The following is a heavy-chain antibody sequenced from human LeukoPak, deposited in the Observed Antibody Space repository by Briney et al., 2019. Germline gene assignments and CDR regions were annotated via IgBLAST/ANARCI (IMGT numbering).Heavy chain of an antibody. CDR3: AREDKEITYFDY. V-gene: IGHV4-38-2*02. J-gene: IGHJ4*02. D-gene: IGHD5-24*01. CDR2: IYHSGST. Sequence: SETLSLTCTVSGYSISSGYYWGWIRQPPGKGLEWIGSIYHSGSTYYNPSLKSRVTISVDTSKNQFSLKLSSVTAADTAVYYCAREDKEITYFDYWGQGTLVTVSS. CDR1: GYSISSGYY.